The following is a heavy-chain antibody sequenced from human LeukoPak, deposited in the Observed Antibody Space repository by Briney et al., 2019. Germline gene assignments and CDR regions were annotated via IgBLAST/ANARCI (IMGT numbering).Heavy chain of an antibody. J-gene: IGHJ6*03. D-gene: IGHD3-10*01. Sequence: SETLSLTCTVSGYSLSSGYYWGWIRQPPGKGLEWIGSVDHSGGTYYNPSLRSRVTISVDTSKNQFSLKLSSVTAADTAVYYCARDRYYYGSGSHYYMDVWGKGTTVTISS. CDR3: ARDRYYYGSGSHYYMDV. CDR1: GYSLSSGYY. CDR2: VDHSGGT. V-gene: IGHV4-38-2*02.